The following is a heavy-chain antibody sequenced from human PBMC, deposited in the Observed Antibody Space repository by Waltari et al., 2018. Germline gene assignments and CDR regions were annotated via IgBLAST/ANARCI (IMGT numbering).Heavy chain of an antibody. Sequence: QVQLVESGGGVVQPGGSLRLSCAASGFTFSSYGMHWVRQAPGKGLEWVAFIRYDGSNKYYADSVKGRFTISRDNSKNTLYLQMNSLRAEDTAVYYCATLGNGGGYNRKSDYWGQGTLVTVSS. CDR3: ATLGNGGGYNRKSDY. D-gene: IGHD6-25*01. CDR1: GFTFSSYG. J-gene: IGHJ4*02. V-gene: IGHV3-30*02. CDR2: IRYDGSNK.